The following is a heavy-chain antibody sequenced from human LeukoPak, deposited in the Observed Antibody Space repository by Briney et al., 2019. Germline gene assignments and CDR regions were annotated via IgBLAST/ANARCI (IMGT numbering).Heavy chain of an antibody. J-gene: IGHJ4*02. CDR1: GFTFDDYA. Sequence: GRSLRLSCAASGFTFDDYAMHWVRQAPGKGLEWVSAISGSGGSTYYADSVKGRFTISRDNSKNTLYLQMNSLRAEDTAVYYCAKSQQQLVPFDYWGQGTLVTVSS. CDR3: AKSQQQLVPFDY. V-gene: IGHV3-23*01. CDR2: ISGSGGST. D-gene: IGHD6-13*01.